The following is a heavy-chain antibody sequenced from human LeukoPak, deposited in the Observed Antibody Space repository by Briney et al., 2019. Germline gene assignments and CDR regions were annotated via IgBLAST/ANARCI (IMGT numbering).Heavy chain of an antibody. CDR2: IKQDGSEK. Sequence: GGSLRLSCAASGFTFSSYWMSWVRQAPGKGRKRGAKIKQDGSEKYYVDSVKGRFTISRDNAKNSLYLQMNSLRAEDTAVYYCARGADWNDYVIFDYWGQGTLVTVSS. J-gene: IGHJ4*02. CDR1: GFTFSSYW. CDR3: ARGADWNDYVIFDY. D-gene: IGHD1-1*01. V-gene: IGHV3-7*01.